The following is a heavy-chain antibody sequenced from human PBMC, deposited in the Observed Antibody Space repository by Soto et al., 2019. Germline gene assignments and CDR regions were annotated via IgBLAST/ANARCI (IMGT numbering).Heavy chain of an antibody. J-gene: IGHJ5*02. CDR3: ARDPSEIAAAGINWFDP. V-gene: IGHV1-18*01. CDR1: GYTFTSYG. CDR2: ISAYNGNT. D-gene: IGHD6-13*01. Sequence: QVQLVQSGAEVKKPGASVKVSCKASGYTFTSYGISWVRQAPGQGLEWMVWISAYNGNTNYAQKLQGRVTMTTDTSTSTAYMELRSLRSDDTAVYYCARDPSEIAAAGINWFDPWGQGTLVTVSS.